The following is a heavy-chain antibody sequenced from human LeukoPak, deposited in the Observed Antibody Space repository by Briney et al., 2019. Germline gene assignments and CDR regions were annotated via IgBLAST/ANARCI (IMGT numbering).Heavy chain of an antibody. CDR2: IRFDGSNK. CDR1: GFTFSSYG. D-gene: IGHD6-13*01. Sequence: GGSLRLSCAASGFTFSSYGMHWVRQAPGKGLEWVAFIRFDGSNKYYADSVKGRFTISRDNSKNTLYLQMNSLRVEDTAVYYCAREAAAGQGELVTIRYYYYYYMDVWGKGTTVTVSS. J-gene: IGHJ6*03. CDR3: AREAAAGQGELVTIRYYYYYYMDV. V-gene: IGHV3-30*02.